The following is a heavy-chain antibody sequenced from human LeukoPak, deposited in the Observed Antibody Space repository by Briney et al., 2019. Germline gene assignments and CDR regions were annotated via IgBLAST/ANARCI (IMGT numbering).Heavy chain of an antibody. CDR1: GYTFISYG. J-gene: IGHJ6*02. V-gene: IGHV1-18*01. CDR2: ISGYNGNT. D-gene: IGHD5-24*01. Sequence: ASVKVSCKASGYTFISYGISWVRHAPGQGLEWMGWISGYNGNTNYAQKFQGRVTMTTDTSTSTAYMELRSLRSDDTAVYYCARDQLNYYYYYGMDVWGQGTTVTVSS. CDR3: ARDQLNYYYYYGMDV.